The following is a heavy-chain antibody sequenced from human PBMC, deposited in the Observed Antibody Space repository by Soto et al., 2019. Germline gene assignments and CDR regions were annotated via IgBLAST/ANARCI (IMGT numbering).Heavy chain of an antibody. CDR1: GFPFSGHW. V-gene: IGHV3-7*01. Sequence: EVLLVESGGGLVQPGGSLRLSCVASGFPFSGHWMSWVRQAPGKGLEWVANIKQDGSEEHYVDSVKGRFTVSRDNAKNSLHLQMNSLRAEDTAVYYCARVVGATNTRHNWGQGTLVTVSS. CDR2: IKQDGSEE. D-gene: IGHD1-26*01. J-gene: IGHJ4*02. CDR3: ARVVGATNTRHN.